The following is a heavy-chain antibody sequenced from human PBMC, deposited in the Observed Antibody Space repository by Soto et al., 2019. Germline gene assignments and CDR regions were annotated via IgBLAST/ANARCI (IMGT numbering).Heavy chain of an antibody. V-gene: IGHV3-23*01. Sequence: GSLRLSCEASGFTFINYAMSWVRQSPAKGLEWVSSISGTGGDSYYADSMDGRFTVSRDNSKNTLYLQINSLRAEDTAIYYCVRDLYRSATMPCLDHWGQGVLVNVSS. CDR2: ISGTGGDS. CDR3: VRDLYRSATMPCLDH. CDR1: GFTFINYA. J-gene: IGHJ4*02. D-gene: IGHD1-1*01.